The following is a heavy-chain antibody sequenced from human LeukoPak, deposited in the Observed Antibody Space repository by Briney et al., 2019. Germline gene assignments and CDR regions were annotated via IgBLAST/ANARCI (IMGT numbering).Heavy chain of an antibody. D-gene: IGHD3-22*01. V-gene: IGHV4-39*01. CDR2: IYYSGST. Sequence: PSETLSLTCTVSGGSISSSSYYWGWIRQPPGKGLEWIGSIYYSGSTYYNPSLKSRVTISVDTSKNQFSLKLSSVTAADTAVYYCARGRDYYDSSGAYYFDYWGQGTLVTVSS. J-gene: IGHJ4*02. CDR3: ARGRDYYDSSGAYYFDY. CDR1: GGSISSSSYY.